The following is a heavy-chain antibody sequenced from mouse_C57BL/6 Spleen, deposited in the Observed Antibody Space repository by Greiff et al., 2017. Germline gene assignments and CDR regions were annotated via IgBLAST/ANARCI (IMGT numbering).Heavy chain of an antibody. D-gene: IGHD2-5*01. CDR2: IYPGSGST. Sequence: QVQLQQPGAELVKPGASVKMSCKASGYTFTSYWITWVKQRPGQGLEWIGDIYPGSGSTNYNEKFKSKATLTVDTSSSTAYMKLSSLTSEDSAVYYCARAAYYSNDFDYWGQGTTLTVSA. CDR1: GYTFTSYW. J-gene: IGHJ2*01. CDR3: ARAAYYSNDFDY. V-gene: IGHV1-55*01.